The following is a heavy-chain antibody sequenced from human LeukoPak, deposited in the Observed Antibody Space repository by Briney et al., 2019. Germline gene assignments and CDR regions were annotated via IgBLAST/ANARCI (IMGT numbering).Heavy chain of an antibody. D-gene: IGHD2-2*01. V-gene: IGHV3-49*04. J-gene: IGHJ4*02. CDR1: GFTFDNYA. CDR3: ARDGTVYSSSSYGN. CDR2: IRSKTYGGTP. Sequence: GGSLRLSCAASGFTFDNYAMGWVRQAPGKGLEWVGFIRSKTYGGTPAYGASVKGRFTISSDGYRRIVYLQMNSLKREDTAVYLCARDGTVYSSSSYGNWGQGTLVTVSS.